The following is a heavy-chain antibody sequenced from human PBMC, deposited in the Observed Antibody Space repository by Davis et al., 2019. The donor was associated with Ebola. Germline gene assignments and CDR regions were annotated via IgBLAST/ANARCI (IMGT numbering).Heavy chain of an antibody. V-gene: IGHV4-34*01. Sequence: PSETLSITCTVSGGPSGPYYWSWIRQSPGKGLEWIVEVTHVGRTHYNPSLKSRVTMSLDTSERRFSLRLSSVTAADTAVYYCPIIYGGYSDFDNWGQGALVTVSS. CDR2: VTHVGRT. J-gene: IGHJ4*02. D-gene: IGHD5-12*01. CDR3: PIIYGGYSDFDN. CDR1: GGPSGPYY.